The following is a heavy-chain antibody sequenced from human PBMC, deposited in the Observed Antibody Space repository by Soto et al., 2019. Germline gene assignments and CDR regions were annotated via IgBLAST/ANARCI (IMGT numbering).Heavy chain of an antibody. Sequence: EVQLVESGGGLVQPGGSLRLSCAGSGFTFSNYWMHWVRQAPGKGLEWVSRIDHDGPTDYADSVRGRFTSSRDNAENTLYLQMNSLRPEATAVYYCVRDSHGDYWGQGTLVTVSS. CDR3: VRDSHGDY. J-gene: IGHJ4*02. CDR2: IDHDGPT. CDR1: GFTFSNYW. V-gene: IGHV3-74*01.